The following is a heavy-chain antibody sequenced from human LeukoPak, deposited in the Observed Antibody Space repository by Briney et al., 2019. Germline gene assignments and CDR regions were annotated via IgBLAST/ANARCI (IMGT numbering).Heavy chain of an antibody. J-gene: IGHJ5*02. CDR2: INHSGST. Sequence: SETLSLTCTVSDGSISRYYWSWIRQPPGKGLEWIGEINHSGSTNYNPSLKSRVTISVDTSKNQFSLKLSSVTAADTAVYYCARGRARVYSSSLVANWFDPWGQGTLVTVSS. CDR3: ARGRARVYSSSLVANWFDP. CDR1: DGSISRYY. D-gene: IGHD6-13*01. V-gene: IGHV4-34*01.